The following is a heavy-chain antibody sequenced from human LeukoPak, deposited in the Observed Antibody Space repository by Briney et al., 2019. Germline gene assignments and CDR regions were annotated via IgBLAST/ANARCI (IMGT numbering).Heavy chain of an antibody. J-gene: IGHJ6*03. CDR1: GFTVSSNY. D-gene: IGHD2-21*02. Sequence: GGSLRLSCSASGFTVSSNYMNWVRQAPGKGLEWVSVIYSGGSTYYADSVKGRFTISRDNSKNTLYLQMNSLRAEDTAVYYCARDSGDGDYTPDMDVWGKGTTVTVSS. V-gene: IGHV3-53*01. CDR3: ARDSGDGDYTPDMDV. CDR2: IYSGGST.